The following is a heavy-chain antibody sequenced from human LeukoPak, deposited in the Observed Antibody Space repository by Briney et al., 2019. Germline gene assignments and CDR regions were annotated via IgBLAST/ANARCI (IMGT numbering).Heavy chain of an antibody. V-gene: IGHV1-18*01. J-gene: IGHJ5*02. CDR2: ISAHNGNT. Sequence: ASVKVSCKASGYTFTSYGISWVRQAPGQGLEWMGWISAHNGNTNYAQKLQGRVTMTTDTSTSTAYMELRSLRSDDTAVYYCARVRYYDSSGYYTPWGQGTLVTVSS. CDR3: ARVRYYDSSGYYTP. CDR1: GYTFTSYG. D-gene: IGHD3-22*01.